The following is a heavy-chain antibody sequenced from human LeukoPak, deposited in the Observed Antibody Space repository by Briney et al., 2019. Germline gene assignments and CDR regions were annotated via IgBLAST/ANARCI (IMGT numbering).Heavy chain of an antibody. CDR1: GGSISSGGYS. V-gene: IGHV4-30-2*01. Sequence: SETLSLTCAVSGGSISSGGYSWSWIRQPPGKGLEWIGYIYHSGSTYYNPSLKSRVTISVDRSKNQFSLKLSSVTAADTAVYYCARVAHYYDSSGSFVDYWGQGTLVTVSS. CDR3: ARVAHYYDSSGSFVDY. D-gene: IGHD3-22*01. CDR2: IYHSGST. J-gene: IGHJ4*02.